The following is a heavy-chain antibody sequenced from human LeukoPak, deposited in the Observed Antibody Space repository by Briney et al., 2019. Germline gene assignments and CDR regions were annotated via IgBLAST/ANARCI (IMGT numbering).Heavy chain of an antibody. V-gene: IGHV3-7*01. Sequence: GGSLRLSCAASGFTFTTYWMSWVRQLPGKGLEWVANINQDGTEKYYVDSVKGRFTISRDNAKNSLYLQMNSLRAEDTAVYYCARDHATYYYDSSGYYDYWGQGTLVTVSS. J-gene: IGHJ4*02. D-gene: IGHD3-22*01. CDR3: ARDHATYYYDSSGYYDY. CDR1: GFTFTTYW. CDR2: INQDGTEK.